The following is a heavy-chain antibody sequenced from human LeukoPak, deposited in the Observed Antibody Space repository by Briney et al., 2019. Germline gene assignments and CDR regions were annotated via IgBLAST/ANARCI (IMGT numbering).Heavy chain of an antibody. J-gene: IGHJ5*02. CDR2: IYSGGST. D-gene: IGHD2/OR15-2a*01. Sequence: PGGSLRLSCAASGFTFDDYAMHWVRQAPGKGLEWVSIIYSGGSTYYADSVKGRFTISRDNSKNTLYLQMNSLRAEDTAVYYCARDLSRFDPWGQGTLVTVSS. CDR1: GFTFDDYA. CDR3: ARDLSRFDP. V-gene: IGHV3-53*01.